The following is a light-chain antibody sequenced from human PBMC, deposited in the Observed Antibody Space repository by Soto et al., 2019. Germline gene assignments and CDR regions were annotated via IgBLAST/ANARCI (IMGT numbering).Light chain of an antibody. CDR3: QQYGYSPIT. Sequence: EIVLTQSPVPLSLSPGERDTLSCMASQSVSSNLAWYQQKPGQAPRLLIYGASSRATGIPDKFSGSGSGTDCTLTIDGLEPEDVAVYYCQQYGYSPITLGQGTRLEIK. CDR1: QSVSSN. CDR2: GAS. V-gene: IGKV3-20*01. J-gene: IGKJ5*01.